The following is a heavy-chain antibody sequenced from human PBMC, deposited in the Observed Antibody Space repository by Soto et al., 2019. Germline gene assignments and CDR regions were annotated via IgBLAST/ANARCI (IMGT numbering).Heavy chain of an antibody. CDR1: GFTFSSYG. CDR3: AKDQVWLQYAFDI. D-gene: IGHD5-18*01. J-gene: IGHJ3*02. V-gene: IGHV3-30*18. CDR2: ISYDGSNK. Sequence: QVQLVESGGGVVQPGRSLRLSCAASGFTFSSYGMQWVRQAPGKGLEWVAVISYDGSNKYYADSVKGRFTISRDNSKNTLYLQMNSLRAEDTAVYYCAKDQVWLQYAFDIWGQGRMVTVSS.